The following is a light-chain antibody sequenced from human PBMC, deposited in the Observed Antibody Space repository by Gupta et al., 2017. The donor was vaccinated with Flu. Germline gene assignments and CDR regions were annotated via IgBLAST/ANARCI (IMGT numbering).Light chain of an antibody. CDR1: SSNIGSNP. CDR2: GNS. V-gene: IGLV1-44*01. Sequence: QSVLAQPPSASVTPGQRVTISCSGSSSNIGSNPVNWYQQVPGTAPKLLIYGNSQRPSGVPDRFSGSKSGTSASLAISGLQSEDEADYYCAAWDDSLNGHYVFGTGTKVTVL. CDR3: AAWDDSLNGHYV. J-gene: IGLJ1*01.